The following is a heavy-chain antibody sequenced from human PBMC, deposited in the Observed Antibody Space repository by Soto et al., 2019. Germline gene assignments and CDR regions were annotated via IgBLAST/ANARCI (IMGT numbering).Heavy chain of an antibody. J-gene: IGHJ4*02. CDR1: GFTFSSYG. D-gene: IGHD3-10*01. CDR2: ISGSGGST. CDR3: ANRNDYGSGSYFPFDH. V-gene: IGHV3-23*01. Sequence: EVQLLESGGGLVQPGGSLRLSCAASGFTFSSYGMSWVRQAPGKGLEWVSSISGSGGSTYYADSVKGRFTISRDNSKNTLYLQMSSLRAAAAAVYYCANRNDYGSGSYFPFDHWGQGTLVTVSS.